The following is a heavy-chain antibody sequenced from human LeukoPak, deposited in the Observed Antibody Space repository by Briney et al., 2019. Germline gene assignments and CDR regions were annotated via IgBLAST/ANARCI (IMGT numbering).Heavy chain of an antibody. CDR1: GGSISGSSYY. CDR2: IYYSGST. Sequence: SETLSLTCTVSGGSISGSSYYWGWIRQPPGKGLEWIGSIYYSGSTYYNPSLKSRVTISVDTSKNQFSLKLSSVTAADTAVYYCARRGGYSYGLFDYWGQGTLVTVSS. J-gene: IGHJ4*02. D-gene: IGHD5-18*01. CDR3: ARRGGYSYGLFDY. V-gene: IGHV4-39*01.